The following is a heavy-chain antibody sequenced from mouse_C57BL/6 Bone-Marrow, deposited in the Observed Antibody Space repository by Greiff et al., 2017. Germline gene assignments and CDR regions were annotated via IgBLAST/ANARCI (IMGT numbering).Heavy chain of an antibody. Sequence: VQLQQPGAELVKPGASVKLSCKASGYTFTSYWMHWVKQRPGQGLEWIGMIHPNSGSTNYNEKFKSKATLTVDKSSSTAYMQLSSLTSEDSAVYYCARASDGYYGAWFACWGTGTMVTVS. CDR2: IHPNSGST. CDR1: GYTFTSYW. D-gene: IGHD2-3*01. J-gene: IGHJ3*01. V-gene: IGHV1-64*01. CDR3: ARASDGYYGAWFAC.